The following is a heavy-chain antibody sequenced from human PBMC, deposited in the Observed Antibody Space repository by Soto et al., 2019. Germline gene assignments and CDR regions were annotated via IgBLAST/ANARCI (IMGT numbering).Heavy chain of an antibody. CDR1: RFTFTSYA. CDR3: AKDVEGGSLFRGAFDY. V-gene: IGHV3-23*01. Sequence: PGGSLRLSCVASRFTFTSYAMGWVRQAPGKGLEWVAAISAGGGATIHADSVKGRLTISRDNSKNTLYLQMNSLRAEDTAVYYCAKDVEGGSLFRGAFDYWGQGTQVTVSS. J-gene: IGHJ4*02. D-gene: IGHD1-26*01. CDR2: ISAGGGAT.